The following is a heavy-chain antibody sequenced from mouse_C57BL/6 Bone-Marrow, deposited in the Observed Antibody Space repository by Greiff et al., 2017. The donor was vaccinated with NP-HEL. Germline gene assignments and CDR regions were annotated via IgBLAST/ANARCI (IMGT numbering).Heavy chain of an antibody. J-gene: IGHJ3*01. Sequence: EVQRVESGGGLVKPGGSLKLSCAASGFTFSDYGMHWVRQAPEKGLEWVAYISSGSSTIYYADTVKGRATLSRDNAKNTLFLQMTSLRSEDTAMYSCARPFDCYGSSYGWFAYWGQGTLVTVSA. D-gene: IGHD1-1*01. CDR3: ARPFDCYGSSYGWFAY. CDR2: ISSGSSTI. V-gene: IGHV5-17*01. CDR1: GFTFSDYG.